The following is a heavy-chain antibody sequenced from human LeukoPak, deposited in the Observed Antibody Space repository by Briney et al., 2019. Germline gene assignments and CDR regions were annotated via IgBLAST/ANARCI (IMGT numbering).Heavy chain of an antibody. CDR2: INHSGST. Sequence: SETLSLTCAVYGGSFSGYYWSWIRQPPGKGLEWIGEINHSGSTNYNPSLKGRVTISVDTPKNQFSLRLSSVTAADTAVYYCARDWGVSARPGYMDVWGKGTTVTVSS. D-gene: IGHD6-6*01. CDR3: ARDWGVSARPGYMDV. V-gene: IGHV4-34*01. J-gene: IGHJ6*03. CDR1: GGSFSGYY.